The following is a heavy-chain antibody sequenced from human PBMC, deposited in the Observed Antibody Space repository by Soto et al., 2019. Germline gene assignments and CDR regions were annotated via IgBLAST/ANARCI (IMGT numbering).Heavy chain of an antibody. CDR2: ITWNSGTI. Sequence: EVQLVESGGGLVQPGRSLRLSCAASGFTFDDYAMHWVRQTPGKGLEWVSGITWNSGTIGYADSVEGRLTISRDNGKNSLYLQMNSHGPEDTALYYCAKDHYGLAVYGMDVWGQGTTVTVSS. CDR1: GFTFDDYA. CDR3: AKDHYGLAVYGMDV. V-gene: IGHV3-9*01. D-gene: IGHD3-10*01. J-gene: IGHJ6*02.